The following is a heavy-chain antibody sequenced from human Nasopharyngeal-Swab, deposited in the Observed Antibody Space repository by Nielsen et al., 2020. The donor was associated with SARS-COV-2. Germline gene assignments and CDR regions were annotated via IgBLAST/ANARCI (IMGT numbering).Heavy chain of an antibody. CDR3: ARDVHGGSWVFDY. D-gene: IGHD2-15*01. V-gene: IGHV1-69*13. Sequence: SVKVSCNASGGSFSTYAFSWVRQAPGQGLEWMGGIIPSFSRGNYAQKFQDRVTITADEATSTAYMELSSIRSEDTAVYYCARDVHGGSWVFDYWGQGTLVTVSS. CDR1: GGSFSTYA. CDR2: IIPSFSRG. J-gene: IGHJ4*02.